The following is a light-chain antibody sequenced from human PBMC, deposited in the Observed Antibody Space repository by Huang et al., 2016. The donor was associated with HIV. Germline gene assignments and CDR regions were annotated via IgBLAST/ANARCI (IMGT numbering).Light chain of an antibody. V-gene: IGKV3-11*01. CDR3: QQRSNWLFT. CDR2: DTS. Sequence: EIVLTQSPATLSLSPGERATLSCRASQNLSNYLAWYQQQPGQAPRLLIYDTSDRATGIPARFSGSGSGTDFTLTISSLEPEDFAVYYCQQRSNWLFTFGPGTKVDIK. J-gene: IGKJ3*01. CDR1: QNLSNY.